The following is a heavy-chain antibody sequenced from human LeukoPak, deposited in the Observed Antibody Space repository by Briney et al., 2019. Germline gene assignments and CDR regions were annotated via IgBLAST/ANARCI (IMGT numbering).Heavy chain of an antibody. CDR2: ISGSGGST. J-gene: IGHJ4*02. V-gene: IGHV3-23*01. CDR3: AKDPARGYTYGYGYYFDY. CDR1: GFTFSSYA. D-gene: IGHD5-18*01. Sequence: PGGSLRLSCAASGFTFSSYAMSWVRQAPGKGLEWVSVISGSGGSTYYADSVKGRFTISRDNSKNTLYLQMNSLRAEDTAVYYSAKDPARGYTYGYGYYFDYWGQGTLVTVSS.